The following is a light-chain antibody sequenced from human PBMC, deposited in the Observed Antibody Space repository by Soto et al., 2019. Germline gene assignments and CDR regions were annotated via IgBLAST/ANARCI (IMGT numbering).Light chain of an antibody. CDR3: SSYAGNSEV. V-gene: IGLV2-23*02. Sequence: QSALXXXXXXSGXXXXXITISXXXSSXDVASYDLVSWYQQHPGKAPKLMXYXVTKRPSGVSNRFSGSKSGNTASLTISGLQAEDEADYYCSSYAGNSEVFGTGTKVTVL. J-gene: IGLJ1*01. CDR1: SXDVASYDL. CDR2: XVT.